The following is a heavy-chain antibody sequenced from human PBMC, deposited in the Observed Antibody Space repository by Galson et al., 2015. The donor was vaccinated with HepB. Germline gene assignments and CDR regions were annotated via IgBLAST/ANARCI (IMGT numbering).Heavy chain of an antibody. CDR2: ISYDGSNK. D-gene: IGHD3-10*01. CDR1: GFAFSSYG. J-gene: IGHJ6*02. CDR3: AKDLEKLLWFGETRYYYYGMDV. V-gene: IGHV3-30*18. Sequence: SLRLSCAASGFAFSSYGMHWVRQAPGKGLEWVAVISYDGSNKYYADSVKGRFTISRDNSKNTLYLQMNSLRAEDTAVYYCAKDLEKLLWFGETRYYYYGMDVWGQGTTVTVSS.